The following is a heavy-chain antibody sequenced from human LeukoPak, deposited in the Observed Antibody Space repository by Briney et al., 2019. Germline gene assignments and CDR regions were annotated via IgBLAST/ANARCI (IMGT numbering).Heavy chain of an antibody. CDR3: ARDWQFDY. V-gene: IGHV3-53*01. Sequence: PGGSLRLSCAASGFTVNSNHMSWVRQAPGEGLEWVSVIYSGGSIYYADSVKGRFTISRDNSKNTLYLQMNSLRAEDTAVYYCARDWQFDYWGQGTLVTVSS. J-gene: IGHJ4*02. CDR2: IYSGGSI. CDR1: GFTVNSNH.